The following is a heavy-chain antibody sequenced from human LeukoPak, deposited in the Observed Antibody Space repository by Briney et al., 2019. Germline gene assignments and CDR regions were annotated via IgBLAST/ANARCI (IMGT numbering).Heavy chain of an antibody. CDR2: MNPNSGNT. J-gene: IGHJ4*02. CDR3: ARALRITMVRGVIIPPGY. Sequence: ASVKVSCKASGYTFTSYGISWVRQATGQGLEWMGWMNPNSGNTGYAQKFQGRVTMTRNTSISTAYMELSSLRSEDTAVYYCARALRITMVRGVIIPPGYWGQGTLVTVSS. D-gene: IGHD3-10*01. CDR1: GYTFTSYG. V-gene: IGHV1-8*02.